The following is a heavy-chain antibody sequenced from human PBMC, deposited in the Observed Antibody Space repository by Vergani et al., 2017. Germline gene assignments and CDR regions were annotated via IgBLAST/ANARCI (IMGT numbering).Heavy chain of an antibody. D-gene: IGHD2/OR15-2a*01. J-gene: IGHJ5*02. V-gene: IGHV3-21*01. CDR3: ARLIVDRGWFDP. CDR2: ISSSSSYI. CDR1: GFTFSSYS. Sequence: EVQLLESGGGLVQPGGSLRLSCAASGFTFSSYSMNWVRQAPGKGLEWVSSISSSSSYIYYADSVKGRFTISRDNAKNSLYLQMNSLRAEDTAVYYCARLIVDRGWFDPWGQGTLVTVSS.